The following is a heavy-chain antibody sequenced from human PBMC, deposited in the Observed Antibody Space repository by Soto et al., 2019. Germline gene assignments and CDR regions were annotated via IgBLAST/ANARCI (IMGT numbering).Heavy chain of an antibody. D-gene: IGHD2-2*01. Sequence: ASVKVSCKASGYTFTGYYMHWVRQAPGQGLEWMGWINPNSGGTNYAQKFQGWVTMTRDTSISTAYMELSRLRSDDTAVYYCARGRLTLRLVPAAEFDYWGQGTLVTVSS. V-gene: IGHV1-2*04. CDR3: ARGRLTLRLVPAAEFDY. CDR1: GYTFTGYY. J-gene: IGHJ4*02. CDR2: INPNSGGT.